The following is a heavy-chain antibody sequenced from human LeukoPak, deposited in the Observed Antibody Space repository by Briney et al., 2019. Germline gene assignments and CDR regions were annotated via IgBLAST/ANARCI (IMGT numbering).Heavy chain of an antibody. Sequence: PSETLSLTCNVSGGSISRSSYYWGWIRQPPGKGLEWIGSIYHSGSTYYNPSLKSRVTISVDTSKNQISLKLSSVTAADTAVYYCARHPHPNVDTAMVHDAFDIWGQGTMVTVSS. V-gene: IGHV4-39*01. CDR3: ARHPHPNVDTAMVHDAFDI. CDR1: GGSISRSSYY. CDR2: IYHSGST. D-gene: IGHD5-18*01. J-gene: IGHJ3*02.